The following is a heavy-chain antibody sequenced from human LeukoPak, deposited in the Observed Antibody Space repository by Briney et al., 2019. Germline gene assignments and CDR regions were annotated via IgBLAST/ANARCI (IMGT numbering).Heavy chain of an antibody. Sequence: SETLSLTCTVSGYSISSGYYWGWIRQPPGKGLEWIGSIYHSGSTYYNPSLKSRVTISVDTSKNQFSLKLNSVTAADTAVYYCVRERHIASDAFDVWGQGTLVTVSS. CDR1: GYSISSGYY. D-gene: IGHD2-21*01. CDR3: VRERHIASDAFDV. J-gene: IGHJ3*01. V-gene: IGHV4-38-2*02. CDR2: IYHSGST.